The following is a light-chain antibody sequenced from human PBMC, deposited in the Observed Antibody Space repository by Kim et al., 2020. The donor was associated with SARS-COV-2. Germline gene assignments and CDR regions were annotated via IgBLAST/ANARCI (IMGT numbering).Light chain of an antibody. CDR2: RDY. J-gene: IGLJ3*02. CDR3: QVWDSSTWV. CDR1: NIVRRN. Sequence: SYELTQPLSVSVALGQTASITCGGNNIVRRNVHWYQQRPGQAPVLVIYRDYNRPSGIPERFSGSNSGNTATLTISRAQDGDEADYYCQVWDSSTWVFGGGTKLTVL. V-gene: IGLV3-9*01.